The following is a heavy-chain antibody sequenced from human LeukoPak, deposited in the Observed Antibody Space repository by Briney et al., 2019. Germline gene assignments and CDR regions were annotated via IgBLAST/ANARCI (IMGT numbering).Heavy chain of an antibody. CDR3: ARDGNCGSTSCYLVNS. CDR1: GFTFSNYA. D-gene: IGHD2-2*01. V-gene: IGHV3-23*01. CDR2: ISSSGGST. Sequence: PGGSLRLSCAASGFTFSNYAMSWVRQAPGKGLEWVSAISSSGGSTYYADSVKGRFTISRDNSKNTLYLQMNSLRAEDTAVYYCARDGNCGSTSCYLVNSWGQGTLVTVSS. J-gene: IGHJ4*02.